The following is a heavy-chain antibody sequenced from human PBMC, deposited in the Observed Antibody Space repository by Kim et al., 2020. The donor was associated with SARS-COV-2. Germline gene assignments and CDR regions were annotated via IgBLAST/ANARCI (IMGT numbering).Heavy chain of an antibody. CDR2: NNK. Sequence: NNKYYADSVNGRFTISRDNSENMLHLQMNSLRAEDTAMYYCAKGTLSFDYWGQGTPVIVSS. CDR3: AKGTLSFDY. J-gene: IGHJ4*02. D-gene: IGHD2-2*01. V-gene: IGHV3-33*06.